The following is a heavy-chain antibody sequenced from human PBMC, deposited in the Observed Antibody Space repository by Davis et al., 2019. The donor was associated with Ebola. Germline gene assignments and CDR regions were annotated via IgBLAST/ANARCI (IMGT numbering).Heavy chain of an antibody. CDR3: AKHSTVTTFDS. V-gene: IGHV3-23*01. CDR2: ISYRSGSK. J-gene: IGHJ4*02. D-gene: IGHD4-17*01. Sequence: GGSLRLSCVASGFRFSDYAMSWVRQAPGKGLEWVSGISYRSGSKSYVDSVKGRFTISRDNSRNTLYLEMNSLKVDDTAVFYCAKHSTVTTFDSWGQGTLVTVSS. CDR1: GFRFSDYA.